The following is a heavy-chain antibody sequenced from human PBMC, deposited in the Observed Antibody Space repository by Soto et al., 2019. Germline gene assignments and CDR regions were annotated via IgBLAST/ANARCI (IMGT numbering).Heavy chain of an antibody. CDR3: ATTELGYSSSWYFPSYGMDV. CDR1: GFTVSSNY. Sequence: GGSLRLSCAASGFTVSSNYMSWARQAPGKGLEWVSVIYSGGSTYYADSVKGRFTISRDNSKNTLYLQMNSLRAEDTAVYYCATTELGYSSSWYFPSYGMDVWGQGTTVTVSS. CDR2: IYSGGST. J-gene: IGHJ6*02. D-gene: IGHD6-13*01. V-gene: IGHV3-53*01.